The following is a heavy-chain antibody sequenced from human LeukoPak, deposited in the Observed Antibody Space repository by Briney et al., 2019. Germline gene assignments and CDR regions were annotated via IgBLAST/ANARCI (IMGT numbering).Heavy chain of an antibody. CDR3: TTGRSTDWSSRGDCPD. D-gene: IGHD2-21*02. V-gene: IGHV3-15*01. J-gene: IGHJ4*02. CDR1: GFTFSNAW. CDR2: IKSKASDETT. Sequence: GGSLRLSCAASGFTFSNAWMSWVRQAPGKGLDWVGRIKSKASDETTDYAAPVKGRFTISRDDSRSTLFLQMNSLKSEDTGVYYCTTGRSTDWSSRGDCPDWGQGTLVTVSS.